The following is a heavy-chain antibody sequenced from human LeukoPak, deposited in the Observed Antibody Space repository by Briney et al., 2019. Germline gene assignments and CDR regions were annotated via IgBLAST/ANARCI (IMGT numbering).Heavy chain of an antibody. CDR3: ARLGAAAVDY. Sequence: GASVKVSCKASVYTFTSYYMHWVRQAPARGLEWMGIINPSGGSTSYAQKFQGRVTMTRDRSTSTVYMELSSLRFEDTAVYYCARLGAAAVDYWGQGTLVTVSS. CDR1: VYTFTSYY. D-gene: IGHD6-13*01. V-gene: IGHV1-46*01. CDR2: INPSGGST. J-gene: IGHJ4*02.